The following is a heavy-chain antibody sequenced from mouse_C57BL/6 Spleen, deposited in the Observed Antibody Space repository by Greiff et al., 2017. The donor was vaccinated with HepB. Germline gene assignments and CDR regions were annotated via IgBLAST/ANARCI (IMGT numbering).Heavy chain of an antibody. CDR1: GYTFTDYN. J-gene: IGHJ3*01. V-gene: IGHV1-22*01. CDR2: INPNNGGT. CDR3: AIYGGYYEFWFAY. Sequence: EVQLVESGPELVKPGASVKMSCKASGYTFTDYNMHWVKQSHGKSLEWIGYINPNNGGTSYNQKFKGKATLTVNKSSSTAYMELRSLTSEDSAVYYCAIYGGYYEFWFAYWGHGPLVTVSA. D-gene: IGHD2-3*01.